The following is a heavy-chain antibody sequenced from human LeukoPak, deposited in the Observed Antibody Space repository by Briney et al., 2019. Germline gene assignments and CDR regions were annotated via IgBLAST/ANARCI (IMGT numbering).Heavy chain of an antibody. V-gene: IGHV3-23*01. Sequence: PGGPLRLSCAASGFTFSSYAMTWVRQAPGKGLEWVSVISGTGGSTYYADSVKGRFTISRDNSKNTLHLQMNSLRAEDTAVYYCARDPCSSTSCYSQYYFDYWGQGTLVTVSS. D-gene: IGHD2-2*02. J-gene: IGHJ4*02. CDR2: ISGTGGST. CDR3: ARDPCSSTSCYSQYYFDY. CDR1: GFTFSSYA.